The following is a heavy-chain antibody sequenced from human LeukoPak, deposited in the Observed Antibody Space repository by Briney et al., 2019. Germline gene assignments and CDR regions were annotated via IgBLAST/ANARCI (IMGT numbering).Heavy chain of an antibody. CDR2: ISSNGGST. Sequence: GGSLRLSCSASGFTFSSYAMHWVRQAPGKGLEYVSAISSNGGSTYYADSVKGRFTISRDNSMNTMYLQMSSLRAEDTAVYYCVKVAVGAPFDYWGQGTLVTVSS. V-gene: IGHV3-64D*06. CDR1: GFTFSSYA. J-gene: IGHJ4*02. CDR3: VKVAVGAPFDY. D-gene: IGHD1-26*01.